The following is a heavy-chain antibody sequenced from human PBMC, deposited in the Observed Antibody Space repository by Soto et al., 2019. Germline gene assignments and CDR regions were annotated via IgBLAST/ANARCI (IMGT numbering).Heavy chain of an antibody. D-gene: IGHD1-26*01. CDR1: GYTFTGYY. CDR2: INPNSGGT. J-gene: IGHJ5*02. Sequence: ASVKVSCKASGYTFTGYYMHWVRQAPGQGLECMGWINPNSGGTNYAQKFQGRVTMTRXTXXSXXXMXLXXLRXDXTAVYYCARDQCELLNWFDPWGQGTLVTVSS. CDR3: ARDQCELLNWFDP. V-gene: IGHV1-2*02.